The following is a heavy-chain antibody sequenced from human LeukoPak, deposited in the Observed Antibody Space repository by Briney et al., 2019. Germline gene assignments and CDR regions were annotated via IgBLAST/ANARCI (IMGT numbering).Heavy chain of an antibody. J-gene: IGHJ3*01. V-gene: IGHV3-23*01. D-gene: IGHD6-19*01. CDR3: VKDLALAGTGGGFDV. CDR2: ISGGGDKA. CDR1: GFTFSTYA. Sequence: PGGSLRLSCAASGFTFSTYAINWVRQAPGKGLQWVSGISGGGDKAYYADSVNGRFTISRDNSKNTVSLQMSSLRAEDTALYYCVKDLALAGTGGGFDVWGQGTRVAVS.